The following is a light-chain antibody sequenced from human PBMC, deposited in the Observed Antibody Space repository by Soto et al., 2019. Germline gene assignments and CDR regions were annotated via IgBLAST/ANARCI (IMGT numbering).Light chain of an antibody. CDR2: WAT. J-gene: IGKJ4*01. Sequence: DIVMTQSPDSLAVSLGERATINCKSDQSVFLSTKNRNHLAWYQQRQGQPPKXXIYWATTRESGVLDRFSGSGSGTDFTLTVSSLQAEDVAVYYCQQYFRTTLTFGGGTKVDIK. CDR1: QSVFLSTKNRNH. CDR3: QQYFRTTLT. V-gene: IGKV4-1*01.